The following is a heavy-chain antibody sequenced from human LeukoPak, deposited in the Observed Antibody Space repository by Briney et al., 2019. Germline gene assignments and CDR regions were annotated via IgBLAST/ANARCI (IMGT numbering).Heavy chain of an antibody. V-gene: IGHV4-30-2*01. CDR2: IYHSGST. J-gene: IGHJ4*02. CDR1: GGSISSGGYS. Sequence: PSETLSLTCAVSGGSISSGGYSWSWIRQPPGKGLEWIGYIYHSGSTYYNPSLKSRVTISVDRSKNQFSLKLSSVTAADTAVYYCARAEGATTIDYWGQGTLVTVSS. CDR3: ARAEGATTIDY. D-gene: IGHD1-26*01.